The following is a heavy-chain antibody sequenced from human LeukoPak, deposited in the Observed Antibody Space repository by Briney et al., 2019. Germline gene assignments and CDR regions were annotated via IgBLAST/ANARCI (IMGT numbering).Heavy chain of an antibody. D-gene: IGHD3-22*01. V-gene: IGHV4-59*01. J-gene: IGHJ4*02. CDR2: IYYSGST. CDR3: ARVGANYYDSSGYPYYFDY. CDR1: GGSISSYY. Sequence: SETLSLTCTVSGGSISSYYWGWIRQPPGKGLEWIGYIYYSGSTNYNPSLKSRVTISVDTSKNQFSLKLSSVTAADTAVYYCARVGANYYDSSGYPYYFDYWGQGTLVTVSS.